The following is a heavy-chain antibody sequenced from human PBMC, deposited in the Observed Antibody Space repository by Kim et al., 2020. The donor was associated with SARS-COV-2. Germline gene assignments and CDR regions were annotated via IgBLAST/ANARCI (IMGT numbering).Heavy chain of an antibody. J-gene: IGHJ6*02. Sequence: GGSLRLSCVASGFTFSSYWMSWVRQAPGKGLEWVANIKQDGSEKYYVDSVKGRFTISRDNAKNSLYLQMNSLRAEDTAVYYCARDGIAVAGYYYYYGMDVWGQGTTVTVSS. CDR3: ARDGIAVAGYYYYYGMDV. CDR2: IKQDGSEK. CDR1: GFTFSSYW. V-gene: IGHV3-7*03. D-gene: IGHD6-19*01.